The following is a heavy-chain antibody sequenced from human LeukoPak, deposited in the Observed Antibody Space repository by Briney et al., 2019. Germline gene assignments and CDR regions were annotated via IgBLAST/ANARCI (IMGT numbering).Heavy chain of an antibody. CDR3: AKDSPSVTATPHDY. D-gene: IGHD2-21*02. J-gene: IGHJ4*02. CDR1: GFTFSDYA. V-gene: IGHV3-23*01. CDR2: ISSYGGST. Sequence: GGSLRLSCAASGFTFSDYAMSWVRQAPGKGLDWVSTISSYGGSTYYADSVKDRFTISRDNSKNTLYLQMNSLRAEDTAVYFCAKDSPSVTATPHDYWGQGALVTVSS.